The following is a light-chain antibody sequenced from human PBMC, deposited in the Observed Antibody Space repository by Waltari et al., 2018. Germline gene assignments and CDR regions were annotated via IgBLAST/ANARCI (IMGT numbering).Light chain of an antibody. V-gene: IGKV3-11*01. CDR1: QSVGTY. CDR2: DAS. J-gene: IGKJ4*01. Sequence: EIVLTQSPDILSFSPGERATLSCRASQSVGTYLACYQQRPGQSPRLLIYDASYRATGVPARFSGSGSETDFALTISSLQPEDVAVYYCQQRRNWPRTFGGGTRVQI. CDR3: QQRRNWPRT.